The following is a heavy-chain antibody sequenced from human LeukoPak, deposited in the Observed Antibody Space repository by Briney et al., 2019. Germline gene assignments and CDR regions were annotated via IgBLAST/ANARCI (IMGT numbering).Heavy chain of an antibody. V-gene: IGHV1-24*01. CDR2: FDPEDVET. Sequence: GASVKVSCKVSGNTFTDLSMNWVRQAPGKGLEWMGGFDPEDVETIYAQKFQGRVTMTEDTSTETAYMELTSLRPEDTAVYYCATDFYRGRQFGYWGQGTLVTVSS. J-gene: IGHJ4*02. CDR3: ATDFYRGRQFGY. CDR1: GNTFTDLS. D-gene: IGHD2/OR15-2a*01.